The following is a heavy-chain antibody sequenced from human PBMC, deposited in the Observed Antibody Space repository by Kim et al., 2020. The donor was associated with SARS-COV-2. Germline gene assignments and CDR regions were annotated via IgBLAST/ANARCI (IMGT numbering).Heavy chain of an antibody. CDR2: ISGSGGST. Sequence: GGSLRLSCAASGFTFSSYAMSWVRQAPGKGLEWVSAISGSGGSTYYADSVKGRFTISRDNSKNTLYLQMNSLRAEDTAVYYCANRLVVAATLRGLGLFDYWGQGTLVTVSS. D-gene: IGHD2-15*01. J-gene: IGHJ4*02. CDR1: GFTFSSYA. V-gene: IGHV3-23*01. CDR3: ANRLVVAATLRGLGLFDY.